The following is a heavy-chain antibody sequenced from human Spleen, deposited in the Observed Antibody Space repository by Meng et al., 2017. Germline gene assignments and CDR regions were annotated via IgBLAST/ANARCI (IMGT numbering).Heavy chain of an antibody. Sequence: ASVKVSCKASGYTLTSYAINWLRQAPGQGLEWMGWINTKTGNPTYAQGFTGRLVFSLDTSVSTAYLQISGLKADDTALYYCTREAPVTTSQGDAFYIWGQGTMVTVSS. CDR3: TREAPVTTSQGDAFYI. CDR2: INTKTGNP. J-gene: IGHJ3*02. CDR1: GYTLTSYA. V-gene: IGHV7-4-1*02. D-gene: IGHD4-17*01.